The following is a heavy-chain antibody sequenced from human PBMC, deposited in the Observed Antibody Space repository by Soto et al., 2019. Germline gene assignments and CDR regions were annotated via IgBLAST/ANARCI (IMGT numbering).Heavy chain of an antibody. D-gene: IGHD1-26*01. J-gene: IGHJ5*02. CDR3: ITLIPKGKWELGP. CDR2: IKSKTNGGTT. CDR1: GLTCSDAW. Sequence: WGSLRLSCSASGLTCSDAWMSWFRQAPGKGLEWVGRIKSKTNGGTTDYAGPVKGRFTISRDDSKRTLYVQMNSLKTEDTAIYYCITLIPKGKWELGPWRQGTLVAVSS. V-gene: IGHV3-15*05.